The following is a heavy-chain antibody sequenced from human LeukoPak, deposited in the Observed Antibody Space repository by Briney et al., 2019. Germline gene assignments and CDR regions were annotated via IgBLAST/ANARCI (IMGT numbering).Heavy chain of an antibody. CDR1: RYTFSGYY. D-gene: IGHD3-9*01. CDR2: IDPKSGGT. J-gene: IGHJ4*02. CDR3: ARSPDILTGENFDY. Sequence: ASVKVSCKASRYTFSGYYMHWVRQAPGQGLEWMGWIDPKSGGTNEAQKFHDRVTMTRDTSIRTAYMEVSRLRSDDTAVYYCARSPDILTGENFDYWGQGTLVTVSS. V-gene: IGHV1-2*02.